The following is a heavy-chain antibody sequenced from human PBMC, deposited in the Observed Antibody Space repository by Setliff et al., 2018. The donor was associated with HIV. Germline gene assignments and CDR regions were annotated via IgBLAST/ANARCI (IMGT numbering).Heavy chain of an antibody. D-gene: IGHD2-2*02. CDR2: ISGSGGSP. CDR3: PTDSHGYTNGRYSSAEYFQH. CDR1: GFTFSTYG. V-gene: IGHV3-23*01. Sequence: GGSLRLSCAVSGFTFSTYGMHWVRQAPGKGLEWVSSISGSGGSPYYADSVKGRFTISRDDSKNTLYLQMNSLKTEDTGVYYCPTDSHGYTNGRYSSAEYFQHWGQGTLVTVSS. J-gene: IGHJ1*01.